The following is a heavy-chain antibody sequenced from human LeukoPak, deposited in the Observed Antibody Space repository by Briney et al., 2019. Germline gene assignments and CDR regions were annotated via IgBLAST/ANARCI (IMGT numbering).Heavy chain of an antibody. CDR3: AGGGDFEY. J-gene: IGHJ4*02. V-gene: IGHV3-21*01. CDR1: GFSFSIYF. CDR2: ISRTSEYI. D-gene: IGHD3-16*01. Sequence: GGSLRLSCAASGFSFSIYFMNWVRQAPGKGLEWVSSISRTSEYIHYADSVRGRFAISRDNAKNSVYLQMNSLRAEDTAVYFCAGGGDFEYWGQGILVTV.